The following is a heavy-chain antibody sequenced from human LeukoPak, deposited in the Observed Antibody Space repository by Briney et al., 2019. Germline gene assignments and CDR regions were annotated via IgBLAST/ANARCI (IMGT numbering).Heavy chain of an antibody. J-gene: IGHJ3*02. Sequence: SETLSLTCTVSEYSISSGYYWGWIRQPPGKGLEWIGSIYHSGSTYYNPSLKSRVTISVDTSKSQFSLKLSSVTAADTAVYYCARAYYDILTGYYLSAFDIWGQGTMVTVSS. D-gene: IGHD3-9*01. V-gene: IGHV4-38-2*02. CDR2: IYHSGST. CDR3: ARAYYDILTGYYLSAFDI. CDR1: EYSISSGYY.